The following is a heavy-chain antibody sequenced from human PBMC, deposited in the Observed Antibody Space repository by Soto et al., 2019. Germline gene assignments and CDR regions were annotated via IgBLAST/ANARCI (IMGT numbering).Heavy chain of an antibody. Sequence: PSETLSLTCTVSGGSISTYYWSWIRQPPGKRLEWIGYIYSSGTTNYHPSLKGRVTISVDTSKKQFSLKLSSVTAADTAVYSCARGYFGSGSYIDYWGQGTLVTVS. V-gene: IGHV4-59*08. J-gene: IGHJ4*02. D-gene: IGHD3-10*01. CDR2: IYSSGTT. CDR3: ARGYFGSGSYIDY. CDR1: GGSISTYY.